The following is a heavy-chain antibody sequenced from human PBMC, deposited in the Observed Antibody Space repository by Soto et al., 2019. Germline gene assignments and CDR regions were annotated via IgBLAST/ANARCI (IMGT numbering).Heavy chain of an antibody. V-gene: IGHV3-23*01. D-gene: IGHD3-10*01. Sequence: EVQLLESGGGLVQPGGSLRLSCAASGFTFSSYAMSWVRQAPGKGLEWVSAISGSGGSTYYADSVKGRFTISRDNSKNTLYLQMNSLRAEDTAVYYCAKTEMGFGDLFYDYWGQGTLVTVS. CDR3: AKTEMGFGDLFYDY. J-gene: IGHJ4*02. CDR2: ISGSGGST. CDR1: GFTFSSYA.